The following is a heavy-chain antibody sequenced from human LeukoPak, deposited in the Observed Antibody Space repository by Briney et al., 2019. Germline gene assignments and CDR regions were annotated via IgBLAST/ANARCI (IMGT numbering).Heavy chain of an antibody. CDR3: VRRSGYSTSSGFNS. CDR2: INDSGST. CDR1: GVSISSSSYY. D-gene: IGHD6-6*01. V-gene: IGHV4-39*07. Sequence: SETLSLTCTVSGVSISSSSYYWGWIRQPPGKGLEWIGEINDSGSTNYSPSLKSRVSISIDTSKSQFSLKLNSVTAADTAVYFCVRRSGYSTSSGFNSWGQGTLVTVSS. J-gene: IGHJ4*02.